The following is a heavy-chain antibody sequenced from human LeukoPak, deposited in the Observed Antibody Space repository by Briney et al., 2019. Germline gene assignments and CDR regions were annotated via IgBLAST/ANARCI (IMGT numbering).Heavy chain of an antibody. CDR3: ARETEAFDN. J-gene: IGHJ4*02. V-gene: IGHV3-30-3*01. CDR2: ISYDGSNY. CDR1: GFTFSSYA. Sequence: PGGSLRLSCTASGFTFSSYAMHWVRQAPGKGLGWVAVISYDGSNYWYAGSVKGRFTISRDNSKNTLYLQMNSLRAEDTAVFYCARETEAFDNWGQGTLVTVSS.